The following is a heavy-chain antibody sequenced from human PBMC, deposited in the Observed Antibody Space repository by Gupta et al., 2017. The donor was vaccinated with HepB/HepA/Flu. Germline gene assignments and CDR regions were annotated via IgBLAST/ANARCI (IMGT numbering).Heavy chain of an antibody. J-gene: IGHJ6*03. Sequence: EVQLLESGGGLVEPGGSLSLSCSASGFTFGGYAMSWVRQAPGKGLEWVSGIGTDLRTHYADSVKGRFTISRDNSKNTVYLQMNSLRAEDTAVYYCAKDLHFWSAMDVWGKGTTVTVSS. V-gene: IGHV3-23*01. CDR1: GFTFGGYA. CDR2: IGTDLRT. CDR3: AKDLHFWSAMDV. D-gene: IGHD3-3*02.